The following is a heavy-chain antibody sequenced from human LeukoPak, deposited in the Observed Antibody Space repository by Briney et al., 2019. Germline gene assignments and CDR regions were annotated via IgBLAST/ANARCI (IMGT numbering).Heavy chain of an antibody. CDR2: ISGSGGST. CDR1: GFTFSSYA. D-gene: IGHD3-22*01. V-gene: IGHV3-23*01. Sequence: GASLRLSCAASGFTFSSYAMSWVRQAPGKGLEWVSAISGSGGSTYYADSVKGRFTISRDNSKNTLYLQMNSLRAEDTAVYYCAKTGDYYDSSGYYSSPGYFDYWGQGTLVTVSS. CDR3: AKTGDYYDSSGYYSSPGYFDY. J-gene: IGHJ4*02.